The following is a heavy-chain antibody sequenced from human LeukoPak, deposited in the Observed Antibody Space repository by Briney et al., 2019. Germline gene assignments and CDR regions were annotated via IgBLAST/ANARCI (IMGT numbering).Heavy chain of an antibody. Sequence: GGSLRLSCAASGFTFRSYGMHWVRQAPGKGLEYVSAISSNGGRTYYANSVKGRFTISRDNSRNTLYLQMGNLRAEDMAVYYCATYYYDSGGFHFHHWGQGTLVTVSS. CDR3: ATYYYDSGGFHFHH. CDR1: GFTFRSYG. D-gene: IGHD3-22*01. V-gene: IGHV3-64*01. J-gene: IGHJ1*01. CDR2: ISSNGGRT.